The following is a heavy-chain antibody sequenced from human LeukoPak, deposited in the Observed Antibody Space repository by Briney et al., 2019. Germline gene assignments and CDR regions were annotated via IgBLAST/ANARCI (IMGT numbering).Heavy chain of an antibody. J-gene: IGHJ4*02. V-gene: IGHV5-51*01. CDR1: GYSFTSYW. CDR2: FYPGDSDT. Sequence: GESLKISCKGSGYSFTSYWIGWVRQMPGKGLEWMGIFYPGDSDTRYSPSFQGQVTISADKSISTAYLQWSSLKASDTAMYYCARTYYYDSSGYYLFDYWGQGTLVTVSS. CDR3: ARTYYYDSSGYYLFDY. D-gene: IGHD3-22*01.